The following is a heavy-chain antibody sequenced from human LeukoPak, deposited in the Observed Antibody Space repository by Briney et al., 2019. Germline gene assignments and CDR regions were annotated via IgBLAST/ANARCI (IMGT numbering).Heavy chain of an antibody. Sequence: SVKVSCKASGGTFNTYTFSWLRQAPRQGLEWMGGITPIFGTPNYAQKFHGRVTITADESTSTLYMELSSLRSEDTAVYYCARDPDYCLGSKYYAMDVWGKGTTVTVSS. CDR2: ITPIFGTP. CDR3: ARDPDYCLGSKYYAMDV. J-gene: IGHJ6*04. CDR1: GGTFNTYT. D-gene: IGHD3-10*01. V-gene: IGHV1-69*01.